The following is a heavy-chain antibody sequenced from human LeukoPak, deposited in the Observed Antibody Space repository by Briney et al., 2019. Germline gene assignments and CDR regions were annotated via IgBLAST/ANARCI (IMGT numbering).Heavy chain of an antibody. CDR3: ARDGAGSGYDSKVLDS. D-gene: IGHD5-12*01. CDR1: GYTFTGYY. CDR2: ITPNSGGT. J-gene: IGHJ4*02. Sequence: ASVKVSCKASGYTFTGYYMHWVRQAPRQGLEWMGWITPNSGGTNYAQKFQGRVTMTTDTSITTAYLELSWLRSDDTAVYYCARDGAGSGYDSKVLDSWGQGTLVTVSS. V-gene: IGHV1-2*02.